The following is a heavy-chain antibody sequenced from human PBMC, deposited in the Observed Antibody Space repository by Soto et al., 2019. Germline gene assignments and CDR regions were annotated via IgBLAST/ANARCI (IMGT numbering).Heavy chain of an antibody. CDR2: IVPIFGTP. J-gene: IGHJ3*02. Sequence: QMQLMQSGSEVKKPGSSVKVSCKASGGTFPSDTISWVRQAPGQGREWMGGIVPIFGTPNYAQKFQGRVTITADGSTNTAYMELSSLRSEDTAVYYCARPTSGYYHEAFDIWGQGTLVTVSS. CDR1: GGTFPSDT. CDR3: ARPTSGYYHEAFDI. V-gene: IGHV1-69*01. D-gene: IGHD3-22*01.